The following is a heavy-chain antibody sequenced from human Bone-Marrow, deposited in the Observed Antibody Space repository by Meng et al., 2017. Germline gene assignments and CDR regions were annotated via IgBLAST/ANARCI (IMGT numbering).Heavy chain of an antibody. CDR2: IYSTGST. J-gene: IGHJ4*02. Sequence: QEQLQESGPSLVNPSQTLLPTCTVSGGSINSGDYYWSWIRQHPGKGLEWIGFIYSTGSTQYNPSLKSRVTISVDTSKNQFSLKLSSVTAADTAVYYCARATYGSGKDFWGQGTMVTVSS. V-gene: IGHV4-31*03. CDR3: ARATYGSGKDF. D-gene: IGHD3-10*01. CDR1: GGSINSGDYY.